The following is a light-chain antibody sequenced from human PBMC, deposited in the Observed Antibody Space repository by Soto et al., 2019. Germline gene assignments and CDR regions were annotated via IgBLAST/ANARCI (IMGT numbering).Light chain of an antibody. CDR3: QQLNSYPFT. J-gene: IGKJ3*01. CDR2: SAC. Sequence: DIQLTQSPSFLSASVGDRVTITCRASPGISSYLAWYQQKPGKVPELLIFSACTLVSGVPSRFSGSGSETEFTLTISSLQPEDSATYYCQQLNSYPFTFGPGNKVTLK. V-gene: IGKV1-9*01. CDR1: PGISSY.